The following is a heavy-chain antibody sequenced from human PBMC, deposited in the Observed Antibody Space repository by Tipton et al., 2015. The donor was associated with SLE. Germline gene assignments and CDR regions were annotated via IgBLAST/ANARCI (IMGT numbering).Heavy chain of an antibody. D-gene: IGHD5-12*01. CDR1: GGSLSDYY. Sequence: TLSLTCAVYGGSLSDYYWSWIRLPPGKGLEWIGEINHSGSTNYNPSLKSRVTISVDTSKNQFSLKLNSVTAADTAVYYCARVAYSGYEGFWGQGTLVTVSS. V-gene: IGHV4-34*01. CDR2: INHSGST. J-gene: IGHJ4*02. CDR3: ARVAYSGYEGF.